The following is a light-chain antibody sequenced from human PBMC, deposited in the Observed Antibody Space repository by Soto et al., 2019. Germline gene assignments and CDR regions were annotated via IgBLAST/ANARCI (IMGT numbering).Light chain of an antibody. V-gene: IGLV1-44*01. CDR3: AAWDDSLKGV. J-gene: IGLJ1*01. CDR2: SNN. CDR1: SSSIGSNT. Sequence: QSVLTQPPSASGTPGQRLTISCSGTSSSIGSNTVNWYQQLPGTAPKLLIYSNNQRPSGVPDRFSASKSGTSASLAISGLQFEDEADYYCAAWDDSLKGVFGTGTKLTVL.